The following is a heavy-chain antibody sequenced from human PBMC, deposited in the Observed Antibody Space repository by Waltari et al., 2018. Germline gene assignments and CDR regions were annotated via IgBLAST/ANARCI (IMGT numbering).Heavy chain of an antibody. V-gene: IGHV3-30*18. CDR2: SSNEGTDK. Sequence: QVQMVESGGGVVQPGGSLRLSCAASAFPFNTFGMHWVRQAPGEGLECASLSSNEGTDKFQGDSVKGRFTITRDNSKNTLHLQMSTLRAEDTAVYYCAKVLWELPPYYYDVMDVWGQGTTVTVSS. CDR3: AKVLWELPPYYYDVMDV. D-gene: IGHD1-7*01. CDR1: AFPFNTFG. J-gene: IGHJ6*02.